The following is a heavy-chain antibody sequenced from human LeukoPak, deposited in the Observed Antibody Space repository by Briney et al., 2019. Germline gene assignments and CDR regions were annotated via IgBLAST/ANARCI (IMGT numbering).Heavy chain of an antibody. CDR1: GYTFTSYD. J-gene: IGHJ4*02. D-gene: IGHD3-3*01. Sequence: ASVKVSCKASGYTFTSYDINWVRQATGQGLEXMGWMNPNSGNTGYAQKFQGRVTMTRNTSISTAYMELSSLRSEDTAVYYCARGDFWSGYPDYWGQGILVTVSS. CDR3: ARGDFWSGYPDY. V-gene: IGHV1-8*01. CDR2: MNPNSGNT.